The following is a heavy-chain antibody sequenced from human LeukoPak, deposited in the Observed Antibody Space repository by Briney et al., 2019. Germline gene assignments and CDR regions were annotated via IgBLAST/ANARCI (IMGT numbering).Heavy chain of an antibody. D-gene: IGHD3-16*02. CDR3: ARVVPSDYVWGSYRKAPIFDY. CDR2: INHSGST. CDR1: GGSFSGYY. V-gene: IGHV4-34*01. Sequence: SETLSLTCAVYGGSFSGYYWSWIRQPPGKGLEWIGEINHSGSTNYNPSLKSQVTISVDTSKNQFSLKLSSVTAADTAVYYCARVVPSDYVWGSYRKAPIFDYWGQGTLVTVSS. J-gene: IGHJ4*02.